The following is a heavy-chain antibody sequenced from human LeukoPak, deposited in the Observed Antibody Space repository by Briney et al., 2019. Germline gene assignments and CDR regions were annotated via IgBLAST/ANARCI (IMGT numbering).Heavy chain of an antibody. J-gene: IGHJ4*02. CDR2: IGTAGDT. D-gene: IGHD3-22*01. Sequence: GESLRLSCVTSGFTFSRYDMHWVRQAAGKGLEWVSGIGTAGDTYYINSVKGRFTISREDAKNSVYLQMNSLRAEDTAVYYCAKDWRYYYDSSGYGIQWGQGTLVTVSS. CDR1: GFTFSRYD. CDR3: AKDWRYYYDSSGYGIQ. V-gene: IGHV3-13*01.